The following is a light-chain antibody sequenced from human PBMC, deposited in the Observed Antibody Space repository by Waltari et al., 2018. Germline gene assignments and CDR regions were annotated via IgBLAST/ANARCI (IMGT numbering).Light chain of an antibody. J-gene: IGLJ2*01. CDR3: SSYISSDTLEL. CDR1: SSDVGGYNY. Sequence: QSALTQPASVSGSPGQSITISCTGTSSDVGGYNYVSWYQQHPGKAPKLIIYDVSNRPSGLSNRFSGSKSGNTASLTISGLQAEDEADYYCSSYISSDTLELFGGGTSLTV. V-gene: IGLV2-14*03. CDR2: DVS.